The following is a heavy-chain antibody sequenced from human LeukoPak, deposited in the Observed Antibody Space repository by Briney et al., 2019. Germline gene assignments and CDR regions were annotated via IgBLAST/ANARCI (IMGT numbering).Heavy chain of an antibody. CDR1: GFTFSSYW. CDR3: ARSSGYYSSLFYMHV. D-gene: IGHD3-22*01. J-gene: IGHJ6*03. Sequence: SGGSLRLSCAASGFTFSSYWMHWVRQAPGKGLVWVSRIISDGSSATYADSVKGRFTVSRDNAKNTMYLQMNSLRAEDTAVYYCARSSGYYSSLFYMHVWGKGTTVTVSS. V-gene: IGHV3-74*01. CDR2: IISDGSSA.